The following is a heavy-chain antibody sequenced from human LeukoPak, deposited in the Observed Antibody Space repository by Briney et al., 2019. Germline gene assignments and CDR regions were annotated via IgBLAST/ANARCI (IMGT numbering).Heavy chain of an antibody. CDR1: GFTFSSYS. V-gene: IGHV3-23*01. CDR2: ISGSGGDT. Sequence: GGSLRLSCAASGFTFSSYSMSWVRQAPGKGLEWVSDISGSGGDTFYADSVKGRFTISRDTSKNTLYLQMNSLRVEDTAVYYCAKGRALVGGTTRSYDSWGQGTLVTVSS. D-gene: IGHD1-26*01. J-gene: IGHJ5*02. CDR3: AKGRALVGGTTRSYDS.